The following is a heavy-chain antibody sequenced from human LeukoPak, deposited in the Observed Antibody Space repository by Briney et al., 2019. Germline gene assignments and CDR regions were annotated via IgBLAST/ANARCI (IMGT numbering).Heavy chain of an antibody. V-gene: IGHV1-8*02. D-gene: IGHD6-13*01. J-gene: IGHJ6*02. Sequence: GASVKVSCKASGYTLTSNGITWVRQATGQGLEWMGWMNPNSGNTGYAQKFQGRVTMTRNTSISTAYMELSSLRSEDTAVYYCARGLAAGPYYYYYGMDVWGQGTTVTVSS. CDR2: MNPNSGNT. CDR3: ARGLAAGPYYYYYGMDV. CDR1: GYTLTSNG.